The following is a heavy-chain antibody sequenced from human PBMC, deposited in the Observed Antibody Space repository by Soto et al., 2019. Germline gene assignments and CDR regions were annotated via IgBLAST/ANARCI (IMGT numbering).Heavy chain of an antibody. D-gene: IGHD3-22*01. Sequence: GGSLRLSCAASGFTFSSYSMNWVRQAPGKGLEWVSSISSSSSYIYYADSVKGRFTISRDNAKNSLYLQMNSLRAEDTAVYYCARDDSSGYHTRDAFDIWCQGTMVTVS. CDR1: GFTFSSYS. J-gene: IGHJ3*02. CDR3: ARDDSSGYHTRDAFDI. V-gene: IGHV3-21*01. CDR2: ISSSSSYI.